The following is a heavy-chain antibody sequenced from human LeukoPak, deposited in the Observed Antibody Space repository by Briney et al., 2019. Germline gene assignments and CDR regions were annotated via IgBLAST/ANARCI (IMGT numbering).Heavy chain of an antibody. CDR2: IIPIFGTA. CDR3: ALSSFSNPLVGGGMDV. Sequence: GASVKVSCKASGGTFSSYAISWVRQAPGRGLEWMGGIIPIFGTANYAQKFQGRVTITADESTSTAYMELSSLRSEDTAVYYCALSSFSNPLVGGGMDVWGKGTTVTVSS. V-gene: IGHV1-69*13. J-gene: IGHJ6*04. CDR1: GGTFSSYA. D-gene: IGHD6-13*01.